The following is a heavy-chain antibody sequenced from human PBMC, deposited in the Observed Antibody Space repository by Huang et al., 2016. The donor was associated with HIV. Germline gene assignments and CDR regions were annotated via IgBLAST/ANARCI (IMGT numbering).Heavy chain of an antibody. D-gene: IGHD6-13*01. CDR2: ITGRGSSS. Sequence: EVQLLESGGGLVQPGGSLRRSCAASGFTFSSYAMSWGRQAPGKGLEWVSSITGRGSSSDYADSVKGRFTISRDNSKNTLYLQMNSLRAEDTAIYYCAKADSGAAAGSLVDYWGQGTLVTVSS. CDR1: GFTFSSYA. V-gene: IGHV3-23*01. J-gene: IGHJ4*02. CDR3: AKADSGAAAGSLVDY.